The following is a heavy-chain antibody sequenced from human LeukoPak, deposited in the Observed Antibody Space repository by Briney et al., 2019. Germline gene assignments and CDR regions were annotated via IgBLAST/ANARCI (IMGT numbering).Heavy chain of an antibody. Sequence: SETLSLTCTFSGGSLSSYSWSWVRQPPGRGLEWIGYIYYSGRTTYNPSLRSRLTISLDTSKNQFSLNLRSVTAADTAVYYCARTIVDAYYYYYGMDVWGQGTTVTVSS. J-gene: IGHJ6*02. D-gene: IGHD3-22*01. CDR2: IYYSGRT. V-gene: IGHV4-59*08. CDR3: ARTIVDAYYYYYGMDV. CDR1: GGSLSSYS.